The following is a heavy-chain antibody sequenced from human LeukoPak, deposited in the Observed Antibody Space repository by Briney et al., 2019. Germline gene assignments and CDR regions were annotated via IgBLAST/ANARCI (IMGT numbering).Heavy chain of an antibody. CDR2: ISGSGGST. V-gene: IGHV3-23*01. J-gene: IGHJ5*02. Sequence: GGSLRLSCAASGFTFSRYAMSWVPQAPGKGLEWLSAISGSGGSTYYVDSVTGRFTISRDNSKNTLYLQMSSLRAEDTAVYYCAKDLKNRRSMITFGGVIVNPWGQGTLVTVSS. CDR3: AKDLKNRRSMITFGGVIVNP. CDR1: GFTFSRYA. D-gene: IGHD3-16*02.